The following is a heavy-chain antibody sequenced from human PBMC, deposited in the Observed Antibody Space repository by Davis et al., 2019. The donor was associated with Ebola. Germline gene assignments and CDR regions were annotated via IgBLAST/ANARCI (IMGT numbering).Heavy chain of an antibody. J-gene: IGHJ4*02. V-gene: IGHV1-3*01. CDR1: GYIFTTYA. CDR3: ARGASWGSGSYINY. Sequence: AASVKVSCKASGYIFTTYAIHWVRHAPGQRLEWMGWINAGNGDTKSSQKFQGRVTITADKSTSTAYMELSSLRSEDTAVYYCARGASWGSGSYINYWGQGTLVTVSS. CDR2: INAGNGDT. D-gene: IGHD3-10*01.